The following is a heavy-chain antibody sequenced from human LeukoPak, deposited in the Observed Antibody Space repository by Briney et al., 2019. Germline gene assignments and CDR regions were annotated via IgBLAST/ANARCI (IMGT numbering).Heavy chain of an antibody. CDR2: IYPSGST. J-gene: IGHJ4*02. CDR3: ARTSPRAATFDS. V-gene: IGHV4-4*07. Sequence: PSETLSLTCSVSGGSISSYYWSWIRQPAGKGLEWIGRIYPSGSTNYNPPLKSRVTMSVDTSKNQFSLKLSSVTAADTAVYYCARTSPRAATFDSWGQGTLVTVSS. CDR1: GGSISSYY. D-gene: IGHD2-15*01.